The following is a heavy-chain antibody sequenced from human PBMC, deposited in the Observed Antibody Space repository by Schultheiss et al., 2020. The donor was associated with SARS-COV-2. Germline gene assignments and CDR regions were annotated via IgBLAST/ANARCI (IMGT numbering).Heavy chain of an antibody. Sequence: SETLSLTCAVSGGSISSSNWWSWVRQPPGKGLEWIGYIYYSGSTNYNPSLKSRVTISVDTSKNQFSLKLSSVTAADTAVYYCARLGGRPYCSSTSCYSYYGMDVWGQGTTVTVSS. J-gene: IGHJ6*02. CDR3: ARLGGRPYCSSTSCYSYYGMDV. CDR2: IYYSGST. V-gene: IGHV4-4*02. CDR1: GGSISSSNW. D-gene: IGHD2-2*01.